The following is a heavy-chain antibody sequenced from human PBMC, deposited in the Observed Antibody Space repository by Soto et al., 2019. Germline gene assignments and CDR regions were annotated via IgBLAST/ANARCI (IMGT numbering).Heavy chain of an antibody. CDR2: IIPILGIA. D-gene: IGHD6-19*01. Sequence: SVKVSCKASGGTFNSYTICWVRQAPGQGLEWMGRIIPILGIANYAQKFQGRVTITADKSTSTAYMELSSLRSEDTAVYYCATEDVRRQYNWFDPWGQGTLVTVSS. V-gene: IGHV1-69*04. CDR3: ATEDVRRQYNWFDP. J-gene: IGHJ5*02. CDR1: GGTFNSYT.